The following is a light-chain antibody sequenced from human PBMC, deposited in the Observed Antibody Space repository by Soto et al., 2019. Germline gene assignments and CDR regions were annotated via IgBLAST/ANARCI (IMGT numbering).Light chain of an antibody. Sequence: QPVLTQSSSASASLGSSVKLTCTLSSGHSSYIIAWHQQQPGKAPRSLMKVEGSGSYNKGSGVPDRFSGSSSGADRYLTISNLQFEDEADYYCETWDTNTRVFGGGTQLTVL. V-gene: IGLV4-60*02. J-gene: IGLJ2*01. CDR2: VEGSGSY. CDR3: ETWDTNTRV. CDR1: SGHSSYI.